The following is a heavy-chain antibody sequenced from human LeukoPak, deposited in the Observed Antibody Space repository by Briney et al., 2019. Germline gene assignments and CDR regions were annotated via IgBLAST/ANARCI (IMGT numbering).Heavy chain of an antibody. J-gene: IGHJ4*02. Sequence: GGSLRLSCAASGFTFSSYSMNWVRQAPGKGLEWVAVISYDGSNKYYADSVKGRFTISRDNSKNTLYLQMNSLRAEDTAVYYCATLAQWLPFDYWGQGTLVTVSS. CDR1: GFTFSSYS. V-gene: IGHV3-30*03. CDR2: ISYDGSNK. CDR3: ATLAQWLPFDY. D-gene: IGHD6-19*01.